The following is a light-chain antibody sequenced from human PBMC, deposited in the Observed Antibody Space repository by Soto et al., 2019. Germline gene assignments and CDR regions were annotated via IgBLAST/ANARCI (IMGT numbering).Light chain of an antibody. CDR3: SSYTTSSSYV. J-gene: IGLJ1*01. V-gene: IGLV2-14*01. Sequence: QSALTQPASVSGSPGQSITISCTGTSSDVGGFNYVSWYQQHPGKAPKLLIFDVYSRPSGISNHFSGSKSGNTASLTISGLQAEDEADYYCSSYTTSSSYVFGAGTKLTVL. CDR2: DVY. CDR1: SSDVGGFNY.